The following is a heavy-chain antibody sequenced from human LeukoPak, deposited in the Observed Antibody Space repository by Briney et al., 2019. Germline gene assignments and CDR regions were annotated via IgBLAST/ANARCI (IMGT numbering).Heavy chain of an antibody. CDR2: ITPLFGTA. V-gene: IGHV1-69*13. Sequence: SVKVSCKASGGTFSKYTISWVRQRPGQGLEWMGGITPLFGTANYAQKFQGRVTITADESASTAYMELSSLRSEDTAVYYCARERGASYYDILTGYSSGGAFFDYWGQGTLVTVSS. D-gene: IGHD3-9*01. J-gene: IGHJ4*02. CDR3: ARERGASYYDILTGYSSGGAFFDY. CDR1: GGTFSKYT.